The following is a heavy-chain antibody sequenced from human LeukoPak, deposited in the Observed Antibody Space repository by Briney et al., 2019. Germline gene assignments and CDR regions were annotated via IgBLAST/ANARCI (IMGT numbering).Heavy chain of an antibody. J-gene: IGHJ4*02. D-gene: IGHD3-10*01. V-gene: IGHV3-53*01. CDR2: IYSGGIT. CDR1: GFTVSTNY. Sequence: GGSLRLSCAASGFTVSTNYMSWVRQAPGKGLEWVSVIYSGGITYYAESVKGRFTISRDNSKNTLYLQMSSLGAEDTAVYYCAKTAGYYGSGTYFVPYWGQGALVTVSS. CDR3: AKTAGYYGSGTYFVPY.